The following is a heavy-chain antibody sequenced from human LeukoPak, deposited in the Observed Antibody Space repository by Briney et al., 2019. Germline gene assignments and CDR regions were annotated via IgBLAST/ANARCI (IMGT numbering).Heavy chain of an antibody. Sequence: PVRSLRLSSTTSGFTFGDYGMSWFRQAPGKGLEWVSFIRSYIYSGATDYAASVRGRFVISRHDSESIAYLQMNSLRTEDTGVYYCARNPHPHCSSVHCPCDSWGHGTLVTVSS. J-gene: IGHJ5*01. CDR3: ARNPHPHCSSVHCPCDS. CDR1: GFTFGDYG. V-gene: IGHV3-49*03. D-gene: IGHD2-2*01. CDR2: IRSYIYSGAT.